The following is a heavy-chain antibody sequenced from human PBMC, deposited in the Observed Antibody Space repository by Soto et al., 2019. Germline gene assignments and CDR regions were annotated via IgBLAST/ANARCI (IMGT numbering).Heavy chain of an antibody. J-gene: IGHJ6*03. CDR3: ARVLGSLRYYYYYMDV. CDR1: GGSFSGYY. V-gene: IGHV4-34*01. CDR2: INHSGST. D-gene: IGHD3-16*02. Sequence: LSLTCAVYGGSFSGYYWSWIRQPPGKGLEWIGEINHSGSTNYNPSLKSRVTISVDTSKNQFSLKLSSVTAADTAVYYCARVLGSLRYYYYYMDVWGKGTTVTVSS.